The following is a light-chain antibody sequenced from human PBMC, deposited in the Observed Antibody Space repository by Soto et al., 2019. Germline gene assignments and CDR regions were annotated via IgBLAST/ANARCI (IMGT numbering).Light chain of an antibody. CDR1: QSVSRY. CDR2: DAS. CDR3: QQRSNWPQLT. V-gene: IGKV3-11*01. J-gene: IGKJ4*01. Sequence: EIVLTQSPATLSLSPGERATLSCRASQSVSRYLAWYQQQPGQAPRLLIYDASNRATGIPARFSGSGSGTDFTLTISSLEPEDFAVYYCQQRSNWPQLTFGGGTKVEIK.